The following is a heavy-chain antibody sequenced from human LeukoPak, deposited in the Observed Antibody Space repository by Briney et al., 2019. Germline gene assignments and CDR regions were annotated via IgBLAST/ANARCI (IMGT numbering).Heavy chain of an antibody. CDR3: ARPYYYDSRIDP. V-gene: IGHV4-30-4*01. CDR1: GGSISSGDYY. CDR2: MYYSGST. J-gene: IGHJ5*02. Sequence: PSETLSLTCTVSGGSISSGDYYWSWIRQPPGKGLEWIAYMYYSGSTYYNPSLKRRVTISADTSNNQLSLKLRSVTAADTGVYYCARPYYYDSRIDPWGQGILVTVSS. D-gene: IGHD3-22*01.